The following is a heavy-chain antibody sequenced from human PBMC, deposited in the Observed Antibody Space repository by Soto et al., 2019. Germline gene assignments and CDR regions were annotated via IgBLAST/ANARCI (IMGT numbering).Heavy chain of an antibody. V-gene: IGHV4-30-4*08. CDR1: GGSISSGDYY. CDR3: TRVVTADDAFDV. CDR2: IFFRGST. Sequence: SETLSLTCSVSGGSISSGDYYWNWIRQPPGKGLEWIGNIFFRGSTHYNPSLESRLSMSVDTSRNQFSLRLTSVTAADTAVYYCTRVVTADDAFDVWGQGTMVTVSS. D-gene: IGHD2-21*02. J-gene: IGHJ3*01.